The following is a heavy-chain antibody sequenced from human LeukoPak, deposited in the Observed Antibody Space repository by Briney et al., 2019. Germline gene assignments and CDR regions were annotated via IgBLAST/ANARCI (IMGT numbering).Heavy chain of an antibody. Sequence: GGSLRLSCAASGFTFSSYSMNWVRQAPGKGLEWVSSISSSSSYIYYADSVKGRFTISRDNAKNSLYLQMNSRRAEDTAVYYCARGFTYYDILTGSLDYWGQGTLVTVSS. J-gene: IGHJ4*02. D-gene: IGHD3-9*01. V-gene: IGHV3-21*01. CDR1: GFTFSSYS. CDR2: ISSSSSYI. CDR3: ARGFTYYDILTGSLDY.